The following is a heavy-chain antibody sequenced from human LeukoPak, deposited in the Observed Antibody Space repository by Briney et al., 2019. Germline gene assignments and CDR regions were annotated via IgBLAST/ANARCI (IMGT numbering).Heavy chain of an antibody. CDR2: ISYDGTKK. D-gene: IGHD2-15*01. Sequence: PGGSLRLSCAASGFTFSHYAMHWVRQTPGKGLEWVAIISYDGTKKYSADSVKGRFTISRDNAKNSLYLQMNSLRAEDTAVYYCARSYSLFDYWGQGTLVTVSS. V-gene: IGHV3-30-3*01. CDR3: ARSYSLFDY. J-gene: IGHJ4*02. CDR1: GFTFSHYA.